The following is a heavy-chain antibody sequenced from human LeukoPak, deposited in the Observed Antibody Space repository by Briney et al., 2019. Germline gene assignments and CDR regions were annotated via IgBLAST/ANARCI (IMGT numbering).Heavy chain of an antibody. V-gene: IGHV4-4*07. D-gene: IGHD6-13*01. CDR1: APSIISYY. Sequence: SQTLSLTCPVSAPSIISYYSGWIRQPAGKGLEWIGRIHTSGSNNYNPSLKSRVTMSVEPPKNQLSLRLASLTAAAPPVIYLPGGVQQLDYWGQGTLVTVSS. CDR2: IHTSGSN. J-gene: IGHJ4*02. CDR3: PGGVQQLDY.